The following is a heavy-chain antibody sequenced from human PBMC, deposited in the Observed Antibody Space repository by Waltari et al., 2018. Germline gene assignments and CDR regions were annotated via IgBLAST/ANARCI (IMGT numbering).Heavy chain of an antibody. V-gene: IGHV4-4*02. CDR2: ISPSGDT. D-gene: IGHD2-21*02. Sequence: QVQLQESGPGLVKSSATLSLTCTVSGESLSSSDWWTWVRQSQGKGLEWIGEISPSGDTDYHPSLKGRVTISADRSRNQFSLNLNSVTAADTAVYYCARARYFGLLFAWFDPWGQGTLVTVSS. CDR3: ARARYFGLLFAWFDP. CDR1: GESLSSSDW. J-gene: IGHJ5*02.